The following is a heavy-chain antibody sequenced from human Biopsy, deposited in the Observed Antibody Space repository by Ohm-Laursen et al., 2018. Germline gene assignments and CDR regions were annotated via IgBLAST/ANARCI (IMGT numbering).Heavy chain of an antibody. Sequence: SVKVSCKAPEGTFSNYGVNWVRQAPGQGLEWLGGNIPILGTGNYAHQFQDRVTVVADTSPSTATMELRSLRSDDTAVYYCATKLTGYFHHWGQGTLVIVSS. CDR2: NIPILGTG. D-gene: IGHD3-9*01. V-gene: IGHV1-69*06. CDR3: ATKLTGYFHH. J-gene: IGHJ1*01. CDR1: EGTFSNYG.